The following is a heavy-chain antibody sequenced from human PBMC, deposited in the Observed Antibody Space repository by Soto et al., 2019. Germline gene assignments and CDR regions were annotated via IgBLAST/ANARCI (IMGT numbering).Heavy chain of an antibody. CDR1: GYTFSNYG. CDR2: ISGYNVNT. Sequence: QVQLVQSGAEVKKPGASVTVSCKTSGYTFSNYGSNWVRQAPGQGLAWMGWISGYNVNTNYAQTVQGRVTMTTDTSTGTGDMELRSLKSDDTAIYYCSRFIMVGGWFDPNYYHGMDVWGQGTTVTVSS. V-gene: IGHV1-18*01. D-gene: IGHD6-19*01. CDR3: SRFIMVGGWFDPNYYHGMDV. J-gene: IGHJ6*02.